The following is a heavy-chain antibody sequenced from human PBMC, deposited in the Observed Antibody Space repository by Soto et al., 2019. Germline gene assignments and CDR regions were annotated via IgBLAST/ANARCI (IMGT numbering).Heavy chain of an antibody. Sequence: EVQLLESGGGLVQPGGSLRLSCAASGFTFSNYAVTWVRQAPGKGLEWVSTISGSGGSTYYAVSVKGRFTISRHNSKNTLYLQMHTLRAEDTAVYYCAKDQGSSWYEIDYWGQGTLVTVSS. D-gene: IGHD6-13*01. CDR1: GFTFSNYA. V-gene: IGHV3-23*01. J-gene: IGHJ4*02. CDR3: AKDQGSSWYEIDY. CDR2: ISGSGGST.